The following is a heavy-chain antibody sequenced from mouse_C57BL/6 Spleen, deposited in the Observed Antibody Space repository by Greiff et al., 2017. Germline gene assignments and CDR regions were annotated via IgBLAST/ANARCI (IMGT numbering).Heavy chain of an antibody. CDR3: ARREEYSNYFDY. CDR1: GYTFTNYW. Sequence: VQLQQSGAELVRPGTSVKMSCKASGYTFTNYWIGWAKQRPGHGLEWIGDIYPGGGYTNYNEKFKGKATLTADKSSSTAYMQFSGLTSEDSAIYYCARREEYSNYFDYWGQGTTLTVSS. D-gene: IGHD2-5*01. J-gene: IGHJ2*01. CDR2: IYPGGGYT. V-gene: IGHV1-63*01.